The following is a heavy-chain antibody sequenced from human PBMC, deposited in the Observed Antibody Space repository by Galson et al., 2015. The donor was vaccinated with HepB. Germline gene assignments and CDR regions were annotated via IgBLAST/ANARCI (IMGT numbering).Heavy chain of an antibody. J-gene: IGHJ6*02. CDR2: VYYTGST. CDR3: ARDREMSTRWPDYYLHSGMDV. V-gene: IGHV4-59*13. D-gene: IGHD5-24*01. Sequence: ETLSLTCTVSGGSMNDYYWTWIRQPPGKGLEWIGHVYYTGSTQYNPSLKSRVTISVDTSKNQFSLKLTSLTVADTAVYYCARDREMSTRWPDYYLHSGMDVWGQGTTVTVSS. CDR1: GGSMNDYY.